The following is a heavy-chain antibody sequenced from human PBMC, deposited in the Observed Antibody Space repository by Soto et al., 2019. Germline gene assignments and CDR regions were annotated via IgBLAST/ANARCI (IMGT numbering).Heavy chain of an antibody. CDR2: IYYSGYT. J-gene: IGHJ6*02. Sequence: SETLSLTCTVSGGSISSSSYYWGWIRQPPGKGLEWIGSIYYSGYTYYNPSLKSRVTISVDTSKNQFSLKLSSVTAADTAVYYCARHNGPLYVGSYYDMDVWGQGTTVTV. V-gene: IGHV4-39*01. CDR1: GGSISSSSYY. CDR3: ARHNGPLYVGSYYDMDV. D-gene: IGHD3-16*01.